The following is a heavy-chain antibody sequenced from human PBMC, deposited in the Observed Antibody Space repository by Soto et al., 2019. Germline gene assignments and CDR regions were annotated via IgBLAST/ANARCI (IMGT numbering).Heavy chain of an antibody. V-gene: IGHV4-34*01. Sequence: KASETLSLTCAVYGGSFSGYYWSWIRQPPGKGLEWIGEINHSGSTNYNPSLKSRLTISVDTSKNQFSLKLSSVTAADTAVYYCARGGLRIQLWLLYWGQGTLVTVSS. CDR1: GGSFSGYY. CDR3: ARGGLRIQLWLLY. D-gene: IGHD5-18*01. CDR2: INHSGST. J-gene: IGHJ4*02.